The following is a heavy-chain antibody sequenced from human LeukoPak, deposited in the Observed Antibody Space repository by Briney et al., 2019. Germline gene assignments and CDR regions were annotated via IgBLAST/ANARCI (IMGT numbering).Heavy chain of an antibody. CDR2: VYYSGST. J-gene: IGHJ4*02. D-gene: IGHD2-2*01. Sequence: SETLSLTCTVSGGSIRNYYWSWIRQPPGKGLEWIGYVYYSGSTNSNPSLESRVTISVDTSKNQFSLKLSSVTAADTAVYYCARRPAAPGPFDYWGQGTLVTVSS. CDR1: GGSIRNYY. CDR3: ARRPAAPGPFDY. V-gene: IGHV4-59*08.